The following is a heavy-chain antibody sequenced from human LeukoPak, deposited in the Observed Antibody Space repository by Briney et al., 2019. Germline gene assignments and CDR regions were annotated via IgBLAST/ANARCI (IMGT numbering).Heavy chain of an antibody. Sequence: GASVKVSCKASGYTLFSYDINWVRQATGQGLEWMGWMNVKSGDTGYAQKFQGRVTMTRNTSISTACIELTSLRSEDTAVYYCATTPTNSRGWFDPWGQGTLVTVSS. V-gene: IGHV1-8*01. J-gene: IGHJ5*02. D-gene: IGHD2-8*01. CDR3: ATTPTNSRGWFDP. CDR2: MNVKSGDT. CDR1: GYTLFSYD.